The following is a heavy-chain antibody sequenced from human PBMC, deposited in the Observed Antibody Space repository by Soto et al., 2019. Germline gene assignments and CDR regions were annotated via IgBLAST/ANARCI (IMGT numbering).Heavy chain of an antibody. V-gene: IGHV1-3*01. D-gene: IGHD1-1*01. Sequence: QVQLVQSGAEVKKPGASVQVSCKASGYTFTSYAMHWVRQAPGQRLEWMGWINAGNGNTKYSQKFQGRVTITRDTSASTAYMELSSLRSEDTAVYYCARRAERGAFDIWCQGTMVTVSS. CDR2: INAGNGNT. CDR1: GYTFTSYA. CDR3: ARRAERGAFDI. J-gene: IGHJ3*02.